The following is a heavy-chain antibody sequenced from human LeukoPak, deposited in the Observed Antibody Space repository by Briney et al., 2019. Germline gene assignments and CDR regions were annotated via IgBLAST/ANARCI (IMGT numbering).Heavy chain of an antibody. CDR1: GFTFSSYN. D-gene: IGHD3-10*01. J-gene: IGHJ4*02. V-gene: IGHV3-21*01. CDR3: ARDMYYYGSGSSFDN. CDR2: ISSSSSYI. Sequence: GGSLRLPCAASGFTFSSYNMNWVRQAPGKGLEWVSSISSSSSYIYYADSVKGRFTISRDNAKNSLYLQMNSLRADDTAVYYCARDMYYYGSGSSFDNWGQGTLVTVSS.